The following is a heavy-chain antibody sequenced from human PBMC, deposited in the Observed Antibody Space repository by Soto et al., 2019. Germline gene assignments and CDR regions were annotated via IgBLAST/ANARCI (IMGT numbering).Heavy chain of an antibody. J-gene: IGHJ6*03. CDR3: ASLFSEGNPQYMDV. V-gene: IGHV4-39*01. CDR1: GGSINSSSYY. D-gene: IGHD1-1*01. Sequence: SETLSLTCTVSGGSINSSSYYWGWIRQPPGKGLEWIGSIYYSGSTYYNPSLKSRVTISVDTSKNQFSLKLSSVTAADTAVYYCASLFSEGNPQYMDVWGKGTTVTVSS. CDR2: IYYSGST.